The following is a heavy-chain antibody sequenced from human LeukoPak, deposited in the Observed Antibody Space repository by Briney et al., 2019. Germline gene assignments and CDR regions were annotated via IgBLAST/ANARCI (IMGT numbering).Heavy chain of an antibody. Sequence: GGSLRLSCSASGVTFSSYSMNWVRQAPGKGLEWVSSISSSSSYIYYADSVKGRFTISRDNAKNSLYLQMNSLRAEDTAVYYCARIGIGSSGSGLIYYYGMDVWGQGTTVTVSS. CDR1: GVTFSSYS. J-gene: IGHJ6*02. CDR2: ISSSSSYI. CDR3: ARIGIGSSGSGLIYYYGMDV. V-gene: IGHV3-21*01. D-gene: IGHD6-19*01.